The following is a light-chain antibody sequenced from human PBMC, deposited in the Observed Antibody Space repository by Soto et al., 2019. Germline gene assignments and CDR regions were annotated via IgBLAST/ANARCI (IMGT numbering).Light chain of an antibody. J-gene: IGKJ1*01. Sequence: EIVLTQSPGTLSLSPGERATLSCRASQSVSSSYLAWYQQKPGQAPSLLIYGASSRATGIPDRFSGSGSGTDFTLTISRLEPEDVAVYYCQQYGSSQSFGQGTKVEIK. CDR3: QQYGSSQS. CDR1: QSVSSSY. V-gene: IGKV3-20*01. CDR2: GAS.